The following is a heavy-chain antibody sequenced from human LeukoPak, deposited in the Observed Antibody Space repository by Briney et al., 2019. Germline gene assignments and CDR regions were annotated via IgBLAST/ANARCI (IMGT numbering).Heavy chain of an antibody. V-gene: IGHV3-48*03. CDR3: ARDWSYYFDY. CDR1: GLTFSSFE. CDR2: ISSSGSTL. D-gene: IGHD1-26*01. J-gene: IGHJ4*02. Sequence: PGGSLRLSRAASGLTFSSFEMNWVRQAPGKGLEWISYISSSGSTLYYADSVKGRFTISRDNAKNSLYLQMNSLRAEDTAVYYCARDWSYYFDYWGQGTLVTVSS.